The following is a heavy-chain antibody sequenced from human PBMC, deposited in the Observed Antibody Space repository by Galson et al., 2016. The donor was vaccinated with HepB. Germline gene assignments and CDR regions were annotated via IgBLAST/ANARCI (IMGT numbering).Heavy chain of an antibody. Sequence: SVKVSCKASGYTFTDYHIYWVRQAPGQGLEWMGWINPKSDGTNYAQKFQGRVVMTRDTSITTAYMDLSSLTSDDTAVYYCARGGYSGYDRYKWFDPWGQGTLVTVSS. V-gene: IGHV1-2*02. D-gene: IGHD5-12*01. CDR2: INPKSDGT. CDR1: GYTFTDYH. J-gene: IGHJ5*02. CDR3: ARGGYSGYDRYKWFDP.